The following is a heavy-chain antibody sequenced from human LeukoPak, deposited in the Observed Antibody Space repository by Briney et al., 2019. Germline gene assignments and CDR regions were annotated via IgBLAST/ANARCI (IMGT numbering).Heavy chain of an antibody. CDR3: PRDGYFDS. CDR1: GYTFTNYN. J-gene: IGHJ4*02. V-gene: IGHV1-18*01. Sequence: ASVKVSCRASGYTFTNYNIAWVRQAPGQGLEWVGWISAYNSNTKYAQKLQGRVTMTTDTSTSTAYMELRSLRFDDTAIYYCPRDGYFDSWGQGTLVTVSS. CDR2: ISAYNSNT.